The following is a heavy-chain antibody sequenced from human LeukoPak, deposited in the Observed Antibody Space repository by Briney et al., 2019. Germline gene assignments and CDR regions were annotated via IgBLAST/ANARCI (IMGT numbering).Heavy chain of an antibody. CDR1: GFTFSSYS. D-gene: IGHD5-12*01. J-gene: IGHJ3*02. V-gene: IGHV3-21*01. CDR2: ISSSSYI. Sequence: GGSLRLSCAASGFTFSSYSMNWVRQAPGKGLEWDSSISSSSYIYYADSVKGRFTISRDNAKNSLYLQMNSLRAEDTAVYYCARDPSGYSGYDDAFDIWGQGTMVTVSS. CDR3: ARDPSGYSGYDDAFDI.